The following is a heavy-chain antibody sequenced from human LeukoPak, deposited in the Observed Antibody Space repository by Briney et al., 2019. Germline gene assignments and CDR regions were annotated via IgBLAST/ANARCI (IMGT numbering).Heavy chain of an antibody. Sequence: GGSLRLSCTASGFTFSTYSMNWVRQAPGKGLEWVSSISSSSYYIYYADSVKGRFTISRDNAKNSLYLQMNSLRAEDTAVYYCARGGTVAGNNYFDYWGQGTLVTVSS. CDR2: ISSSSYYI. V-gene: IGHV3-21*01. CDR3: ARGGTVAGNNYFDY. D-gene: IGHD6-19*01. J-gene: IGHJ4*02. CDR1: GFTFSTYS.